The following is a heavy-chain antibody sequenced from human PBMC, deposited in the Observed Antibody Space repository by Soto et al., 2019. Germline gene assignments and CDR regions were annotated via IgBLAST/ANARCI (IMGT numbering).Heavy chain of an antibody. Sequence: PGGSLRLSCKVSEFTFSMYSRSWGRQSPGKGLEWVAKIPQDGVDGHYADSVKGRFTISRDNGKNSLYLQLNNLRAEDTAVYYCARDHLILPAHDFFYGSDVWGRGATVTVYS. CDR1: EFTFSMYS. V-gene: IGHV3-7*03. CDR3: ARDHLILPAHDFFYGSDV. D-gene: IGHD2-21*02. CDR2: IPQDGVDG. J-gene: IGHJ6*02.